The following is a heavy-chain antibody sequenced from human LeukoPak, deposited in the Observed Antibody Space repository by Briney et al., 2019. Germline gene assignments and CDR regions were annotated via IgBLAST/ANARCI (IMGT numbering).Heavy chain of an antibody. D-gene: IGHD6-6*01. CDR2: INHSGST. CDR3: ARGSPYSSSFCFDY. V-gene: IGHV4-34*01. CDR1: GGSFSGYY. J-gene: IGHJ4*02. Sequence: PSETLSPTCAVYGGSFSGYYWSWIRQPPGKGLEWIGEINHSGSTNYNPSLKSRVTISVDTSKNQFSLKLSSVTAAGTAVYYCARGSPYSSSFCFDYWGQGTLVTVSS.